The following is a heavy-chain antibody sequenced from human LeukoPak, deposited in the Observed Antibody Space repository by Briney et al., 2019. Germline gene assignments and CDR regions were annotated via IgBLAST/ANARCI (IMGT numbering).Heavy chain of an antibody. D-gene: IGHD3-22*01. V-gene: IGHV3-23*01. CDR1: GFTFSSYA. J-gene: IGHJ4*02. CDR2: INTSGGST. Sequence: GESLRLSCAASGFTFSSYAMSWVRQAPGKGLEWVSGINTSGGSTAYADSVKGRFTISRDNPRNTLYMQMNSLRAEYTALYYCAIMHPYYEGNGYWVQWGQGTLVTVSS. CDR3: AIMHPYYEGNGYWVQ.